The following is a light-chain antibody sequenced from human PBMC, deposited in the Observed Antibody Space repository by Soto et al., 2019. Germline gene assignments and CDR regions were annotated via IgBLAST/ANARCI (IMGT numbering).Light chain of an antibody. CDR1: SSDVGNYKY. Sequence: QSALTQPASVSGSPGQSITISCTGTSSDVGNYKYVSWYQQHPGKAPKLMIYEVSNRPSGVSNRFSGSKSGNTASLTISGLQDEDETDYYCFSYTGSGTYVFGTGTKLTVL. V-gene: IGLV2-14*01. J-gene: IGLJ1*01. CDR3: FSYTGSGTYV. CDR2: EVS.